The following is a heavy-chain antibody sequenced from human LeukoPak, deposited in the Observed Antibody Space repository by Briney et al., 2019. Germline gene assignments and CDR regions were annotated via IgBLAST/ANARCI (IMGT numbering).Heavy chain of an antibody. J-gene: IGHJ2*01. CDR3: ARDGVVGATDYWYFDL. V-gene: IGHV3-23*01. D-gene: IGHD1-26*01. CDR1: GLTFNSFA. CDR2: ISGSDGSS. Sequence: PGGSLRLSCAASGLTFNSFAMNWVRQAPGKGLEWVSSISGSDGSSHYADFVKGRFTISRDNSKNTLHLQMNSLRAEDTAVYYRARDGVVGATDYWYFDLWGRGTLVTVSS.